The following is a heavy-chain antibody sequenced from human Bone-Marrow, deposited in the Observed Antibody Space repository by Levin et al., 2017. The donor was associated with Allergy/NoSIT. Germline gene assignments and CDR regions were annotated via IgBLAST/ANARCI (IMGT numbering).Heavy chain of an antibody. Sequence: GSLRLSCTVSGGSLRGSYWSWIRQPPGKGLEWIGYVHDSENTNYNPSLKSRVTMSVDTSKNLFSLNLKSVTATDTAVYFCARGPPGFSGALDVWGHGTLVTVSS. V-gene: IGHV4-59*01. J-gene: IGHJ3*01. CDR1: GGSLRGSY. CDR2: VHDSENT. CDR3: ARGPPGFSGALDV. D-gene: IGHD6-19*01.